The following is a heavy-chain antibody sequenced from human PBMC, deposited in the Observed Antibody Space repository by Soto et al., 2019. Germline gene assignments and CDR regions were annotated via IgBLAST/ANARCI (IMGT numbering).Heavy chain of an antibody. D-gene: IGHD3-22*01. CDR2: INSDWTGT. J-gene: IGHJ3*02. CDR3: AGDSSGYSYDAFDI. V-gene: IGHV3-74*01. CDR1: RFTFSTYW. Sequence: GGSLRLSCAASRFTFSTYWMHWVRQAPGKGLVWVSRINSDWTGTSYADSVKGRITISRDNAKNTLYLQMNSLRSEDTAVYYCAGDSSGYSYDAFDIWGQGTMVTVSS.